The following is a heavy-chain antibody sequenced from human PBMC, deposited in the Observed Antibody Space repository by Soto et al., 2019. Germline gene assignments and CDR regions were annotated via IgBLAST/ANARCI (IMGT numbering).Heavy chain of an antibody. CDR2: ISAHNGNT. J-gene: IGHJ4*02. D-gene: IGHD1-1*01. V-gene: IGHV1-18*01. CDR3: ARGRYGDY. CDR1: GYTFTSYG. Sequence: QVHLVQSGAEVKKPGASVKVSCKCSGYTFTSYGITWVRQAPGQGLEWMGWISAHNGNTDYAQKVQGRVTVTRDTSTSTAYMELRSLRSADTAVDYCARGRYGDYWGQGALVTVSS.